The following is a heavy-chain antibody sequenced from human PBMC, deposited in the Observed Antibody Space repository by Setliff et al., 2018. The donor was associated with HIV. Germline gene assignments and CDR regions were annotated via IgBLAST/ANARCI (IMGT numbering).Heavy chain of an antibody. D-gene: IGHD1-1*01. V-gene: IGHV1-46*01. CDR2: VNPSGGDT. Sequence: ASVKVSCKASGYAFTSFYLHWVRQAPGQGLEWMAIVNPSGGDTSYAEKFQGRVTMTSDTSINTAYMELSGLTSDDTAVYYCARQLSNSFDYWGQGALVTVSS. CDR3: ARQLSNSFDY. J-gene: IGHJ4*02. CDR1: GYAFTSFY.